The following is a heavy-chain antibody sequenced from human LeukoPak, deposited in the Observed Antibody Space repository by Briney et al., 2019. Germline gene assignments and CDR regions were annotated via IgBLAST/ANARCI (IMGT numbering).Heavy chain of an antibody. D-gene: IGHD3-10*01. CDR1: GFTFSVYS. Sequence: GGSLRLSCAASGFTFSVYSMTWVRQAPGKGLEWLSYISSSSMTVYYADSVKGRFTISRDNGKNSLFLQMNSLRAEDTAVYYCARGRYTMVRGVIGRDTDYYYYSYMDVWGKGTTVTISS. J-gene: IGHJ6*03. V-gene: IGHV3-48*01. CDR2: ISSSSMTV. CDR3: ARGRYTMVRGVIGRDTDYYYYSYMDV.